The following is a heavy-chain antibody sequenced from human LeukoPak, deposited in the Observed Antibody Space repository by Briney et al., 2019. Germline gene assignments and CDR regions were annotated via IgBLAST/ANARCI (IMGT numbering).Heavy chain of an antibody. CDR1: GFTFSSYA. Sequence: GGSLRLSCAASGFTFSSYAMSWVRQAPGKGLEWVSAISGSGGSTYYADSVKGRFTISRDNSKNTLYLQMNSLRAEDTAVYYCAKDLTRSRLWTTKSTGFDYWGQGTLVTVSS. V-gene: IGHV3-23*01. CDR3: AKDLTRSRLWTTKSTGFDY. J-gene: IGHJ4*02. CDR2: ISGSGGST. D-gene: IGHD2-21*01.